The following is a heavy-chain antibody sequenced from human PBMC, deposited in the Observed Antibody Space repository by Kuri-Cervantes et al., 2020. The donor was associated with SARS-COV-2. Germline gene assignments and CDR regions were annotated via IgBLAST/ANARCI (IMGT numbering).Heavy chain of an antibody. J-gene: IGHJ4*02. CDR2: ITWDGYNT. Sequence: GGSLRLSCAASGFIFDTYAMSWVRQAPGKGLEWVSSITWDGYNTFYADSVKGRFTMSRDSSRNSLYLQMSSLRVEDTAVYFCAKVFGVGSNIKYFDYWGQGTVVTVSS. D-gene: IGHD2/OR15-2a*01. CDR3: AKVFGVGSNIKYFDY. CDR1: GFIFDTYA. V-gene: IGHV3-43D*03.